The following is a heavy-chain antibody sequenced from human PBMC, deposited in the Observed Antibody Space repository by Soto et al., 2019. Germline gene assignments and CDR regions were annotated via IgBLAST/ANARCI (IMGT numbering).Heavy chain of an antibody. CDR3: ASGGGVGVAGSAAFDM. CDR2: IKPAPGAA. D-gene: IGHD3-3*01. V-gene: IGHV1-2*02. J-gene: IGHJ3*02. CDR1: GYPVTAYY. Sequence: QLHLVQSGAVVKKPGASVTVSCSASGYPVTAYYMHWVRQAPGRGLEWMGGIKPAPGAAKYTQTFQGRVTMTRDTSTSTVFRELSGLPSEDTAVFYCASGGGVGVAGSAAFDMWGQGTLVTVSS.